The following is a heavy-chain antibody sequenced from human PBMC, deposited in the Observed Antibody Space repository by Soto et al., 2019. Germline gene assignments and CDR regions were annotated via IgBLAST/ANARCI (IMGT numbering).Heavy chain of an antibody. CDR3: AKDLDRYSSGWLY. J-gene: IGHJ4*02. CDR1: GFTFSSFG. CDR2: ISYDGSNI. D-gene: IGHD6-19*01. V-gene: IGHV3-30*18. Sequence: QVQLVESGGGVVQPGRSLRLSCAASGFTFSSFGMHWVRQAPGKGLEWVAVISYDGSNIYFADSVKGRFTISRDNSKNTLYLQMNSLRAEDTAVYYCAKDLDRYSSGWLYWGQGILVTVSS.